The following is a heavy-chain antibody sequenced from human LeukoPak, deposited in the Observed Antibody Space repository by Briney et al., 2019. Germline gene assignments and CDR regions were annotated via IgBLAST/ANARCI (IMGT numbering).Heavy chain of an antibody. CDR1: GYTFTSYG. J-gene: IGHJ5*02. CDR3: ARGLGDFWSGYLNWFDP. V-gene: IGHV1-18*01. CDR2: ISAYNGNT. D-gene: IGHD3-3*01. Sequence: ASVKVSCKASGYTFTSYGISWVRQAPGQGLEWMGWISAYNGNTNYAQKLQGRVTMTTDTSTSTAYMELRSLRSDDTAVYYCARGLGDFWSGYLNWFDPWGQGTLVTVYS.